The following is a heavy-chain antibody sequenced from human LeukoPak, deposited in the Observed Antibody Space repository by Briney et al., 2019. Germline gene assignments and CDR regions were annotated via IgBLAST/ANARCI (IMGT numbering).Heavy chain of an antibody. J-gene: IGHJ6*02. CDR1: GFTFSSYW. Sequence: GGSLRLSCAASGFTFSSYWMSWVRQAPGKGLEWVANIKQDGSEKYYVDSVKGRFTISRDNSKNTLYLQMNSLRAEDTAVYYCAKDRRGSSYFYYYGMDVWGQGTTVTVSS. CDR2: IKQDGSEK. V-gene: IGHV3-7*03. CDR3: AKDRRGSSYFYYYGMDV. D-gene: IGHD6-6*01.